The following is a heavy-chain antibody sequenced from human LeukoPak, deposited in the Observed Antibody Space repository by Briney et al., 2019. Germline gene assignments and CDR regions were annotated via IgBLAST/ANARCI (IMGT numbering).Heavy chain of an antibody. V-gene: IGHV3-21*01. J-gene: IGHJ3*02. D-gene: IGHD5-18*01. CDR3: ARARYSYGRRLASGAFDI. Sequence: GGSLRLSCAASGFTFSSYSMNWVRQAPGKGLEWVSSISSSSSYIYYADSVKGRFTISRDNAKNSLYLQMNSLRAEDTAVYYCARARYSYGRRLASGAFDIWGQGTMVTVSS. CDR2: ISSSSSYI. CDR1: GFTFSSYS.